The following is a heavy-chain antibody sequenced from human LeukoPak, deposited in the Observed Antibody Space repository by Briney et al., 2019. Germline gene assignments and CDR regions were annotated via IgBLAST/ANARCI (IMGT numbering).Heavy chain of an antibody. CDR2: TYYSAST. CDR1: SDSVSTTSFY. D-gene: IGHD2-2*01. V-gene: IGHV4-39*07. Sequence: PSETLSLTCTVSSDSVSTTSFYWGWIRQPPGKGLDCLGTTYYSASTYNPSLTSRVTISVDTSKNQFSLKLSSVTAADTAVYYCARSGPTAGSPDGFDIWGQGTMVTVSS. J-gene: IGHJ3*02. CDR3: ARSGPTAGSPDGFDI.